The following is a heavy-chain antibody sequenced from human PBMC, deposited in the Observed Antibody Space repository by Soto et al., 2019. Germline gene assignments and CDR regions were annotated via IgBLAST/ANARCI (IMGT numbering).Heavy chain of an antibody. J-gene: IGHJ6*02. Sequence: LRLSCAASGFTFSSYSMNWVRQAPGKGLEWVSSISSSSSYIYYADSVKGRFTISRDNAKNSLYLQMNSLRAEDTAVYYCARVGCSGGSCYYYYYYYGMDVWGPGTTVTVS. V-gene: IGHV3-21*01. CDR2: ISSSSSYI. D-gene: IGHD2-15*01. CDR1: GFTFSSYS. CDR3: ARVGCSGGSCYYYYYYYGMDV.